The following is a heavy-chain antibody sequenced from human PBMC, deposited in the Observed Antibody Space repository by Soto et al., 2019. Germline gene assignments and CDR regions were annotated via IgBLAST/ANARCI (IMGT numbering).Heavy chain of an antibody. CDR1: GFTFSSYG. Sequence: PVGSLRLSCAASGFTFSSYGMHWVRQAPGKGLEWVAVISYDGSNKYYADSVKGRFTISRDNSKNTLYLQMNSLRAEDTAVYYCAKRTLTFGGVIADFDYWGQGTLVTVSS. V-gene: IGHV3-30*18. J-gene: IGHJ4*02. CDR2: ISYDGSNK. CDR3: AKRTLTFGGVIADFDY. D-gene: IGHD3-16*02.